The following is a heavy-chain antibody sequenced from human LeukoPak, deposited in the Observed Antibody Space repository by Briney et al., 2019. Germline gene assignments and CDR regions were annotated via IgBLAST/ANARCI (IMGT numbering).Heavy chain of an antibody. Sequence: GRSLRLSCAASGFTFSSYAMHWVRQAPGKGLEWVALISYDGSDKYYADSVKGRFTISRDNSKNTLYLEMNSLRAEDTAVYYRARDTLLWFGGQGFDYWGQGTLVTVSS. D-gene: IGHD3-10*01. CDR1: GFTFSSYA. CDR2: ISYDGSDK. J-gene: IGHJ4*02. V-gene: IGHV3-30*04. CDR3: ARDTLLWFGGQGFDY.